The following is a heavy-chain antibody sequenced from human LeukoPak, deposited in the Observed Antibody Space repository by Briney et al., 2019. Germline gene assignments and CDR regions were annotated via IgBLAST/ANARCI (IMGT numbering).Heavy chain of an antibody. CDR3: AREQYGVFDY. CDR1: GFTFSSYW. V-gene: IGHV3-7*01. J-gene: IGHJ4*02. D-gene: IGHD4-17*01. Sequence: GGFLRPSCAAAGFTFSSYWRSWVRQAAGKGLEWVAKIKQDGSEKYYVDSVKGRFTISRDNDKNSLYLQMNSLRAEDTAVYYCAREQYGVFDYWGEGTLVTVSS. CDR2: IKQDGSEK.